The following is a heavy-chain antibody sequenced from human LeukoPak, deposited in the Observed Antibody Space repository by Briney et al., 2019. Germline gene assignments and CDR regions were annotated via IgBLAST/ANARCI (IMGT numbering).Heavy chain of an antibody. CDR1: GYTFTSYY. D-gene: IGHD3-22*01. CDR3: ARADPTYYYDSSGYSSWFDP. J-gene: IGHJ5*02. CDR2: INPSGGST. Sequence: ASVKVSCKASGYTFTSYYMHWVRQAPGQGLEWMVIINPSGGSTSYAQKFQGRVTMTRDTSTSTVYMELSSLRSEDTAVYYCARADPTYYYDSSGYSSWFDPWGQGTLVTVSS. V-gene: IGHV1-46*01.